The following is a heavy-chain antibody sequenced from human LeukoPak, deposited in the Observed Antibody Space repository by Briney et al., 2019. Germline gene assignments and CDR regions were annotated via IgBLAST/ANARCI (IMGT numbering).Heavy chain of an antibody. CDR1: GFNFRSYL. V-gene: IGHV3-7*01. Sequence: HPGGSLRLSCAASGFNFRSYLMSWVRQAPGRVVEWVANIKQDGSEKYYVASVKGRFTISRDNAKKSLYLQMNSLRAEDTAVYYCARVSFYYDSSGYHNWFDPWGQGTLVTVSS. CDR2: IKQDGSEK. CDR3: ARVSFYYDSSGYHNWFDP. D-gene: IGHD3-22*01. J-gene: IGHJ5*02.